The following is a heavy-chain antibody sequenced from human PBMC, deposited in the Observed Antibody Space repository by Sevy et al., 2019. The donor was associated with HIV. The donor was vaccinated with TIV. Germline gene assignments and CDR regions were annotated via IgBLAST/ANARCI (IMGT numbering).Heavy chain of an antibody. CDR3: ARGSVIRLARTNARIGDDY. CDR2: INHSGST. V-gene: IGHV4-34*01. D-gene: IGHD2-21*01. J-gene: IGHJ4*02. CDR1: GGSFSGYY. Sequence: SETLSLTCAVYGGSFSGYYWSWIRQPPGKGLEWIGEINHSGSTNYNPSLKSRVTISVDTSKNQFSLKLSSVTAADTAVYYCARGSVIRLARTNARIGDDYWGQRTLVTVSS.